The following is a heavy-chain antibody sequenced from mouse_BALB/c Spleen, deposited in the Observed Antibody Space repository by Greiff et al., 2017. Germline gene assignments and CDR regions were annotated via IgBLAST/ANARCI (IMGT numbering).Heavy chain of an antibody. CDR3: GRGREITAVDY. Sequence: EVKLMESGGGLVKPGGSLKLSCAASGFTFSSYAMSWVRQTPEKRLEWVASISSGGSTYYPDSVKGRFTISRDNARNILYLQMSSLRSEDTAMYYCGRGREITAVDYWGQGTTLTVSS. D-gene: IGHD1-1*01. CDR2: ISSGGST. CDR1: GFTFSSYA. V-gene: IGHV5-6-5*01. J-gene: IGHJ2*01.